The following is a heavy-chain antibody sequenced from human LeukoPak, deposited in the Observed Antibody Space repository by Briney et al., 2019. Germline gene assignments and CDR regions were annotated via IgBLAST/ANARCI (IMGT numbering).Heavy chain of an antibody. Sequence: GASVNGSCKASGYTFTSYAIHWVRQAPGQGLEWMGWITPSGGTNYPQKFQGRVAITWDTSITTAYMDLSRLTSDDTAVYYCARDRYGDGFAHLDYWGQGALVTVSS. CDR3: ARDRYGDGFAHLDY. J-gene: IGHJ4*02. CDR1: GYTFTSYA. CDR2: ITPSGGT. V-gene: IGHV1-2*02. D-gene: IGHD5-24*01.